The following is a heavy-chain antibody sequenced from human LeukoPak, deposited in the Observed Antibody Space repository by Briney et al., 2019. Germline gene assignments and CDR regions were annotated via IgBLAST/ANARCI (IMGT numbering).Heavy chain of an antibody. J-gene: IGHJ4*02. Sequence: VEVSCKASGGTFSSYAISWVRQAPGQGLEWMGRIIPILGIANYAQKFQGRVTITADKSTSTAYMELSSLRSEDTAVYYCAREATDDYGGNSGDYFDYWGQGTLVTVSS. D-gene: IGHD4-23*01. V-gene: IGHV1-69*04. CDR3: AREATDDYGGNSGDYFDY. CDR2: IIPILGIA. CDR1: GGTFSSYA.